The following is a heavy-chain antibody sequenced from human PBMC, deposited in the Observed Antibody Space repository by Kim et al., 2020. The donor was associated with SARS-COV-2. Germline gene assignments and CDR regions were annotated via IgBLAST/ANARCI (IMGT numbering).Heavy chain of an antibody. V-gene: IGHV3-30*07. D-gene: IGHD3-3*01. J-gene: IGHJ4*02. CDR3: ARATRKGHDFWSGPIIDY. Sequence: KGRFTISRDNSKNTLYLQMNSLRAEDTAVYYCARATRKGHDFWSGPIIDYWGQGTLVTVSS.